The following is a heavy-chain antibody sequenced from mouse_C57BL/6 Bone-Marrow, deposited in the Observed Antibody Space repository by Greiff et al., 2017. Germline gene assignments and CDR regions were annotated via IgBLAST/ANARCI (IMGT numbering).Heavy chain of an antibody. CDR2: IYPGDGDT. CDR1: GYAFSSSW. V-gene: IGHV1-82*01. J-gene: IGHJ4*01. Sequence: QVQLQQSGPELVKPGASVKISCKASGYAFSSSWMNWVKQRPGKGLEWIGRIYPGDGDTNYNGKFKGKATLTADKSSSTAYMQLSSLTSDDSAVYFCAREKGYDYDPYYYAMDYWGQGTSVTVSS. CDR3: AREKGYDYDPYYYAMDY. D-gene: IGHD2-4*01.